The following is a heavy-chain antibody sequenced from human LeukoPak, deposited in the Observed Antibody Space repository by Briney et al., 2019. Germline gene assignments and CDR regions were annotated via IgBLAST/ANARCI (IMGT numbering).Heavy chain of an antibody. CDR2: IYHSGST. CDR3: ARAKDTGGYNWFDP. V-gene: IGHV4-38-2*02. Sequence: SETPSLTCTVSGYSISSGYYWGWIRQPPGKGLEWIGSIYHSGSTYYNPSLKSRVTISVDTSKNQFSLKLSSVTAADTAVYYCARAKDTGGYNWFDPWGQGTLVNVSS. J-gene: IGHJ5*02. D-gene: IGHD5-18*01. CDR1: GYSISSGYY.